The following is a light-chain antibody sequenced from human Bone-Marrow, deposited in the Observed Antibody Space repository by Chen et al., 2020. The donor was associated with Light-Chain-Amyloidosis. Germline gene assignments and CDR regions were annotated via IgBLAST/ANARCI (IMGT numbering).Light chain of an antibody. V-gene: IGLV2-11*01. CDR3: CAFAGSYYV. J-gene: IGLJ1*01. CDR2: DVS. Sequence: QSALTQPRPVSGSPGQSVTISCNGTTSDVGGYTFVSCYHQHPGQVPKLMICDVSKRPSGVPDRFSGSRTGNTASLTISGLQAEDEADYYCCAFAGSYYVFGTGTKVTVL. CDR1: TSDVGGYTF.